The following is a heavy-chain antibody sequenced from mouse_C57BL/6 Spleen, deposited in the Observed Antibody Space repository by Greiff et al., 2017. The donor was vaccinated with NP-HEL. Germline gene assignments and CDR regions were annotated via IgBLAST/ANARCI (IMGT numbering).Heavy chain of an antibody. CDR2: INPSTGGT. J-gene: IGHJ3*01. CDR1: GYSFTGYY. D-gene: IGHD1-1*01. Sequence: EVQLQQSGPELVKPGASVKISCKASGYSFTGYYMNWVKQSPEKSLEWIGEINPSTGGTTYNQKFKAKATLTVDKSSSTAYMQLKSLTSEDSAVYYCAREEYYYGSSYFAYWGQGTLVTVSA. CDR3: AREEYYYGSSYFAY. V-gene: IGHV1-42*01.